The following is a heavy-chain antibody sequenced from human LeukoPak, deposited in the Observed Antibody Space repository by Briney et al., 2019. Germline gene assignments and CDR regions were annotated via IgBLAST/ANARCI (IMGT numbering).Heavy chain of an antibody. CDR1: GFTLDDYG. J-gene: IGHJ4*02. D-gene: IGHD5-24*01. CDR3: ARIMVHDYNYWYYFDY. V-gene: IGHV3-33*08. CDR2: IWYDGSDK. Sequence: SGGSLRLSCAASGFTLDDYGMHWVRQAPGKGLEWVAVIWYDGSDKYYADSVKGRFTISKDSSKNTLYLQMNSLRAEDTAVNYCARIMVHDYNYWYYFDYWGQGTLVTVSS.